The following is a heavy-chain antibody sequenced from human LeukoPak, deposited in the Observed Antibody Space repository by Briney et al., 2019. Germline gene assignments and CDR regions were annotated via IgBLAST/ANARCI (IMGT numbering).Heavy chain of an antibody. J-gene: IGHJ1*01. D-gene: IGHD6-13*01. CDR1: GGSISSYY. Sequence: PSETLSLTCTVSGGSISSYYWSWIRQPPEKGLEWIGYIDYSGSTIHNPSLKSRVTISVNTSKNQFSLQLTSVTAADTAVYYCARSGGLYTSTWYFHRWGQGTLVTVSS. V-gene: IGHV4-59*01. CDR3: ARSGGLYTSTWYFHR. CDR2: IDYSGST.